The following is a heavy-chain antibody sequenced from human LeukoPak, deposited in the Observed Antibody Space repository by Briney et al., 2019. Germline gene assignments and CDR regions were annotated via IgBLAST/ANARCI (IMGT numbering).Heavy chain of an antibody. J-gene: IGHJ3*02. CDR2: IYSGGST. V-gene: IGHV3-66*01. Sequence: GGSLRLSCAASGFTVNSNYMSWVRQAPGKGLEWVSVIYSGGSTYYADSVKGRFTISRDNSKNTLYLQMNSLRAEDTAVYYCARGTTATLGAFDIWGQGTMVTVSS. D-gene: IGHD2-15*01. CDR1: GFTVNSNY. CDR3: ARGTTATLGAFDI.